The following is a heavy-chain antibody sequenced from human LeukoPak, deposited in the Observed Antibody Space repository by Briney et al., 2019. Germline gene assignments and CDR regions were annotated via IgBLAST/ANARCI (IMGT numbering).Heavy chain of an antibody. J-gene: IGHJ6*02. Sequence: GGSLRLSCAASGFTFTTYAMSWVRQAPGKGLEWVSVIYSGGSTYYADSVKGRFTISRDNSKNTLYLQMNSLRAEDTAVYYCARGSWAYGMDVWGQGTTVTVSS. CDR1: GFTFTTYA. V-gene: IGHV3-66*01. CDR2: IYSGGST. D-gene: IGHD1-26*01. CDR3: ARGSWAYGMDV.